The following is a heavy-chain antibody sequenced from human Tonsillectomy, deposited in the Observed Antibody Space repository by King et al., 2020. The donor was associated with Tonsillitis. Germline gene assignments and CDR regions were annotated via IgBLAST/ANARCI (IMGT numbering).Heavy chain of an antibody. Sequence: HVQLVESGGGVVHPGRSQRLSCAASGFTFSSYTMHCVRPAPGKGREWVAVISYDGSNTQYADPLKGRFTISRDNSKNTLYLQKNSLRAEDTAVYYCARDLCSSTSCYPFADYWGQGTLVTVSS. V-gene: IGHV3-30*01. D-gene: IGHD2-2*01. CDR1: GFTFSSYT. CDR3: ARDLCSSTSCYPFADY. J-gene: IGHJ4*02. CDR2: ISYDGSNT.